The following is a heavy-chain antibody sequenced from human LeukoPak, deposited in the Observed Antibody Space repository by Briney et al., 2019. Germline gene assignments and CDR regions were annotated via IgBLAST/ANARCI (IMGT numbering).Heavy chain of an antibody. CDR2: IKQDGSEK. V-gene: IGHV3-7*01. Sequence: GGSLRLSCAASGFTITNARMSWVRQAPGKGLEWVANIKQDGSEKYYVDSVKGRFTISRDNAKNSLYLQMNSLRAEDTAVYYCAREEPGAAAVNFDYWGQGTLVTVSS. D-gene: IGHD6-13*01. CDR1: GFTITNAR. J-gene: IGHJ4*02. CDR3: AREEPGAAAVNFDY.